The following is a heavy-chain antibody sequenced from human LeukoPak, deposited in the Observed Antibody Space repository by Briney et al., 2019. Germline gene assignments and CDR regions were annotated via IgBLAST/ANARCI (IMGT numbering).Heavy chain of an antibody. CDR2: ISSSSSSTI. D-gene: IGHD6-19*01. J-gene: IGHJ4*02. Sequence: GGSLRLSCAASGFTFGTYAMNWVRQAPGKGLEWVSYISSSSSSTIYFPDSVKGRFTISRDNAKNSLYLQMNGLRDEDTAVYYCARDAGSGYFDYWGQGTLVTVSS. CDR1: GFTFGTYA. V-gene: IGHV3-48*02. CDR3: ARDAGSGYFDY.